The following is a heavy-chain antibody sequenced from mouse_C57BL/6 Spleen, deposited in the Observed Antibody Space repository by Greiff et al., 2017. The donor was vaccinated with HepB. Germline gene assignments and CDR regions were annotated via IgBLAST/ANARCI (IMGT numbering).Heavy chain of an antibody. V-gene: IGHV5-4*03. CDR3: ARALIYYYGEFAY. J-gene: IGHJ3*01. CDR1: GFTFSSYA. CDR2: ISDGGSYT. D-gene: IGHD1-1*01. Sequence: DVKLVESGGGLVKPGGSLKLSCAASGFTFSSYAMSWVRQTPEKRLEWVATISDGGSYTYYPDNVKGRFTISRDNAKNNLYLQMSHLKSEDTAMYYCARALIYYYGEFAYWGQGTLVTVSA.